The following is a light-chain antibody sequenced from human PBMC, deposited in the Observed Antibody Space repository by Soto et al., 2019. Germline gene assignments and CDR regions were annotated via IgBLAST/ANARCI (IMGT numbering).Light chain of an antibody. CDR3: HQFGASPQT. CDR2: STS. CDR1: QSLSGSY. V-gene: IGKV3-20*01. Sequence: EIVLTQSPCTLSLSPGDRATLSCRASQSLSGSYIAWYQQKPGQAPRLLIYSTSTRATGIPDRFSGRGSGTQFTLAISRLEPEDFAVYYCHQFGASPQTFGQGTTVEV. J-gene: IGKJ1*01.